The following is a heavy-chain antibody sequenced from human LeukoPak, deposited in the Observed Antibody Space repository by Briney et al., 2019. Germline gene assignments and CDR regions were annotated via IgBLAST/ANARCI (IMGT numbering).Heavy chain of an antibody. CDR2: IRSKAYGGTT. CDR3: TRSGSYSLDAFDI. D-gene: IGHD1-26*01. Sequence: QPGRSLRLSCTASGFTFGDYAMSWVRQAPGKGLEWLGFIRSKAYGGTTEYAASVKGRFTISRDDSKSIAYLQMNSLKTEDTAVYYCTRSGSYSLDAFDIWGQGTMVTVSS. CDR1: GFTFGDYA. V-gene: IGHV3-49*04. J-gene: IGHJ3*02.